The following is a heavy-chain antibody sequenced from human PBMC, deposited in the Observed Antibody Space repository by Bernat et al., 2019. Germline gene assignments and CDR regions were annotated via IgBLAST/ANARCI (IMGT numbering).Heavy chain of an antibody. J-gene: IGHJ4*02. CDR2: IYYSGST. Sequence: QLQLQESGPGLVKPSETLSLTCTVSGGSISSSSYYWGWIRQPPGKGLEWIGSIYYSGSTYYNPSLKSRVTISVDTSKNQFSLKLSSVTAADTAVYYCAGHRRISSGYSYYFDYWGQGTLVTVSS. CDR1: GGSISSSSYY. CDR3: AGHRRISSGYSYYFDY. V-gene: IGHV4-39*01. D-gene: IGHD3-22*01.